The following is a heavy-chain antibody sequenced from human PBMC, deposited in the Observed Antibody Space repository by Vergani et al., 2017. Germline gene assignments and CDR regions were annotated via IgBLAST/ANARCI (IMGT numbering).Heavy chain of an antibody. V-gene: IGHV3-11*06. CDR2: ISGSSGYT. CDR3: ARVGYSSSSGLYYFYY. Sequence: QVQLVESGGGLVKPGGSLRLSCAVSGFTFSDYYMSWIRQAPGKGLEWISYISGSSGYTNYEESVKGRFAISRDNAKNSLYLQMNSLRDEETAIYYCARVGYSSSSGLYYFYYWGQGTLVTVSS. D-gene: IGHD6-6*01. CDR1: GFTFSDYY. J-gene: IGHJ4*02.